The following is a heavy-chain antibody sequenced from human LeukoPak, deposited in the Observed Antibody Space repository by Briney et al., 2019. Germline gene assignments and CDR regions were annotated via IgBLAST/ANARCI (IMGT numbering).Heavy chain of an antibody. D-gene: IGHD2-21*02. V-gene: IGHV4-59*01. J-gene: IGHJ2*01. CDR1: GGSISSYY. Sequence: SETLSLTCTVSGGSISSYYWSWIRQPPGKGLEWIGYVYYSGSTNYNPSLKSRVTISIDTSKNQFSLKLSSVTAADTAVYYCARVWRLVSAWNWYFDLWGRGTLVTVSS. CDR2: VYYSGST. CDR3: ARVWRLVSAWNWYFDL.